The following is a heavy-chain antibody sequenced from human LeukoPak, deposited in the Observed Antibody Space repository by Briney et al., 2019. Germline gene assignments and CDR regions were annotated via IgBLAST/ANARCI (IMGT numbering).Heavy chain of an antibody. CDR1: GFTFSSYA. V-gene: IGHV3-23*01. D-gene: IGHD6-19*01. J-gene: IGHJ4*02. Sequence: GGSLKLSCAASGFTFSSYAMSWVRQAPGKGLEWVSAISGSGGSTYYADSVKGRFTISRDNSKNTLCLQMNSLRAEDTAVYYCAKGEYSGWYYNYWGQGSLVTVSS. CDR3: AKGEYSGWYYNY. CDR2: ISGSGGST.